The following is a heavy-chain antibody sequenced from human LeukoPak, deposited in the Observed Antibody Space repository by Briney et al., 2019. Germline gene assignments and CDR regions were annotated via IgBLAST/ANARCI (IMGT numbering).Heavy chain of an antibody. CDR3: ARDKYSSSLGDY. Sequence: GASVEVSCKASGGTFSSYAISWVRQAPGQGLEWMGRIIPIFGIANYAQKFQGRVTITADKSTSTAYMELSSLRSEDTAVYYCARDKYSSSLGDYWGQGTLVTVSS. V-gene: IGHV1-69*04. D-gene: IGHD6-6*01. CDR1: GGTFSSYA. J-gene: IGHJ4*02. CDR2: IIPIFGIA.